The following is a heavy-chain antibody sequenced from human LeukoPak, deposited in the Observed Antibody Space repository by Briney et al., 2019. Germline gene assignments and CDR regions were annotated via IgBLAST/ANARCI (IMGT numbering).Heavy chain of an antibody. D-gene: IGHD3-9*01. J-gene: IGHJ4*02. CDR3: ARVSYDILTGYYSPLY. V-gene: IGHV3-74*01. Sequence: GGSLRLSCAASGFTFSSYWMHWVRQAPEKGLVWVSRINSDGSSTSYADSVKGRFTISRDNAKNTLYLQMNSLRAEDTAVYYCARVSYDILTGYYSPLYWGQGTLVTVSS. CDR1: GFTFSSYW. CDR2: INSDGSST.